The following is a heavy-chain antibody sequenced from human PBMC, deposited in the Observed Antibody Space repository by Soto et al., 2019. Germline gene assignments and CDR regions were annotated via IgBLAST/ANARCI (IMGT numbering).Heavy chain of an antibody. J-gene: IGHJ5*02. Sequence: PSETLSLTCTVSGGSISSSSYYWGWIRQPPGKGLEWIGSIYYSGSTYYNPSLKSRVTISVDTSKNQFSLKLSSVTAADTAVYYCARRTIFGLNWFDPWGQGXLVTVSS. D-gene: IGHD3-3*01. CDR1: GGSISSSSYY. CDR2: IYYSGST. V-gene: IGHV4-39*01. CDR3: ARRTIFGLNWFDP.